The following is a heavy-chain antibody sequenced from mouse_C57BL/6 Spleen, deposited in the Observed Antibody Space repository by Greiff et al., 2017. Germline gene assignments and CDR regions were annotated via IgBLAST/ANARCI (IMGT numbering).Heavy chain of an antibody. CDR2: INPNNGGT. J-gene: IGHJ4*01. D-gene: IGHD1-1*01. Sequence: VQLKESGPELVKPGASVKISCKASGYTFTDYYMNWVKQSHGKSLEWIGDINPNNGGTSYNQKFKGKATLTVDKSSSTAYMELRSLTSEDSAVYYCARSPPTGAMDYWGQGTSVTVSS. V-gene: IGHV1-26*01. CDR1: GYTFTDYY. CDR3: ARSPPTGAMDY.